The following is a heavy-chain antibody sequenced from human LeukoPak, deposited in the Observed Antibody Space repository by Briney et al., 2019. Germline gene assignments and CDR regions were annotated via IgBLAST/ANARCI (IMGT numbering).Heavy chain of an antibody. CDR3: ARDVSGRNAFDI. V-gene: IGHV4-59*02. CDR2: VYDSGST. Sequence: PSETLSLTCTVANASVSRHYWNWIRQPPGKGLEWIGYVYDSGSTNYNPSLKSRLTISLDTSKNQFSLNLNSVTAADSALYYCARDVSGRNAFDIWGQGTMVTVSS. D-gene: IGHD3-10*01. CDR1: NASVSRHY. J-gene: IGHJ3*02.